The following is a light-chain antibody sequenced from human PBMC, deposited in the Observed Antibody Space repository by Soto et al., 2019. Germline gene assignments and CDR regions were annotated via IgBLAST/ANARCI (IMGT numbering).Light chain of an antibody. CDR1: QSVRNDY. Sequence: IALTQSPGTLSLSPGERATLSCWASQSVRNDYLAWYQQKPGQAPRLLIYGVSARATGIPDRFSGSGSGTDFTLTISRLEPEDFAVYYCQQYGTSSYTFGQGTKLEIK. CDR3: QQYGTSSYT. CDR2: GVS. J-gene: IGKJ2*01. V-gene: IGKV3-20*01.